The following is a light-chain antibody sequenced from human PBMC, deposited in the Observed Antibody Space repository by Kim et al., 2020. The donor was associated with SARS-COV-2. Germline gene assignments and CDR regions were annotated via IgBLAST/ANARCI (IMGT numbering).Light chain of an antibody. CDR1: SSNIGSNY. J-gene: IGLJ2*01. CDR2: RDN. Sequence: ELTQPPSASGTPGQRVTISCSGSSSNIGSNYVYWYQQLPGTAPKLLIYRDNQRPSGVPDRFSGSKSGTSASLAISGLRSEDEADYYCAAWDDSLSGVVFGGGTQLTVL. V-gene: IGLV1-47*01. CDR3: AAWDDSLSGVV.